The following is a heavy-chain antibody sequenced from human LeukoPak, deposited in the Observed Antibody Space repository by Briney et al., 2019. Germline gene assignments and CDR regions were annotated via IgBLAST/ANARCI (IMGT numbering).Heavy chain of an antibody. D-gene: IGHD6-19*01. CDR2: ISSSGSYI. Sequence: AGSLRLLCAASGLTFSDYYMSWIRQAPGEGLEWVSYISSSGSYIYYAHSVKGRFTISRDNAKNSMYLQMNSLRAEDTAVYYCARDRVPGIAVAGTNGYWGQGTLVTVSS. CDR3: ARDRVPGIAVAGTNGY. CDR1: GLTFSDYY. J-gene: IGHJ4*02. V-gene: IGHV3-11*01.